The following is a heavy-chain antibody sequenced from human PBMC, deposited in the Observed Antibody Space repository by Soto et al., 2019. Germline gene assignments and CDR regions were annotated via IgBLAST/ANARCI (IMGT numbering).Heavy chain of an antibody. CDR3: ARGNQSSGYYHGADAFDI. J-gene: IGHJ3*02. CDR2: IIPIFGTA. Sequence: SVKVSCKASGGTFSGYAISWVRQAPGQGLEWMGGIIPIFGTANYAQKFQGRVTITADESTSTAYMELSSLRSEDTAVYYCARGNQSSGYYHGADAFDIWGQGTMVTVSS. D-gene: IGHD3-22*01. V-gene: IGHV1-69*13. CDR1: GGTFSGYA.